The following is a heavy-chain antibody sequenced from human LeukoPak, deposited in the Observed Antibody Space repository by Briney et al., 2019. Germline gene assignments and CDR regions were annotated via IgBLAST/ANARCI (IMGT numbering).Heavy chain of an antibody. CDR2: LPHYGSP. D-gene: IGHD3-22*01. CDR1: GYSITSTYW. Sequence: PSDTLSLTCAVSGYSITSTYWWGWIRQTPGRGLEWIGGLPHYGSPLYSPSLKSRVTISVDTSKNQFSLRLCSVTAADTAVYYCARFGGDDSTGHYSVDYWGQGTLVTVSS. V-gene: IGHV4-38-2*01. J-gene: IGHJ4*02. CDR3: ARFGGDDSTGHYSVDY.